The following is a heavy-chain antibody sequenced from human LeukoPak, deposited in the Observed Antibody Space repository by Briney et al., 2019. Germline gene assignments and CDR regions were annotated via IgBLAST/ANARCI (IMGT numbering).Heavy chain of an antibody. CDR1: GGSISSYY. D-gene: IGHD6-6*01. V-gene: IGHV4-59*08. Sequence: SETLTLTCTVSGGSISSYYWSWIRQPPGKGLEWIGYIYYSGSTNYNPSLKSRVTISVDTSKNQFSLKLSSVTAADTAVYYCARALRTEYSSSHFDYWGQGTLVTVSS. CDR2: IYYSGST. J-gene: IGHJ4*02. CDR3: ARALRTEYSSSHFDY.